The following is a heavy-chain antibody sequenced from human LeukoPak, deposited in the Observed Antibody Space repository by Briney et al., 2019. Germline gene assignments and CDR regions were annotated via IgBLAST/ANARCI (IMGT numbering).Heavy chain of an antibody. Sequence: SGGSLRLSCAVSGFTVSGNYMSWVRQAPGKGLEWVANIKQDGSEKYYVDSVKGRFTISRDNAKNSLYLQMNSLRAEDTAVYYCAREIYGDYWGVWFDPWGQGTLVTVSS. CDR3: AREIYGDYWGVWFDP. V-gene: IGHV3-7*01. J-gene: IGHJ5*02. CDR1: GFTVSGNY. CDR2: IKQDGSEK. D-gene: IGHD4-17*01.